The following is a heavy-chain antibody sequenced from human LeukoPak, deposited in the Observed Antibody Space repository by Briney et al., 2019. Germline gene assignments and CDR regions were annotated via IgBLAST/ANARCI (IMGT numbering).Heavy chain of an antibody. CDR3: ARAWGVGYCSGGSCYGGFDY. CDR2: IKSDGSEE. V-gene: IGHV3-7*01. Sequence: PGGSLRLSCATSGFIFSSYWMCWVRQAPGKGLEWVANIKSDGSEEYYGDSVKGRFTISRDNAKNSLYLQMNSLRAEDTAVYYCARAWGVGYCSGGSCYGGFDYWGQGTLVTVSS. D-gene: IGHD2-15*01. J-gene: IGHJ4*02. CDR1: GFIFSSYW.